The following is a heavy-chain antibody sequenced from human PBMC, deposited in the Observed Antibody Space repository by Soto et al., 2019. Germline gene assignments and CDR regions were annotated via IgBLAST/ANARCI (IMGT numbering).Heavy chain of an antibody. J-gene: IGHJ3*02. CDR3: ARGDQAYSKYKGDAFDI. CDR2: IYYSGSP. Sequence: QVQLQESGPGLVKPSQTLSLTCTVSGVSISSGGYYWSWIRQHRGPGLEWIGYIYYSGSPSYNPSLKIRVTITVDTSKSQISLKLSSVTAAHTAVYYCARGDQAYSKYKGDAFDIWGQGTMVTVSS. D-gene: IGHD4-4*01. CDR1: GVSISSGGYY. V-gene: IGHV4-31*03.